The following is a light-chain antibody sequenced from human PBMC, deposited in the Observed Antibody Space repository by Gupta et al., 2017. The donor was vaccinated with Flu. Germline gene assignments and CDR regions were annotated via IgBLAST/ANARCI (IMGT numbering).Light chain of an antibody. CDR1: NPSIGNHH. V-gene: IGLV1-47*02. CDR2: SND. Sequence: QSVLTQPLSASGTPCQDIFISCSRSNPSIGNHHVDWYLQLPGTAPKLVIYSNDQRPSGVSDRFSGSKSGTSASLAISGLRSEDEADYYCATWDYSLNGGVFGGGTKLTVL. J-gene: IGLJ3*02. CDR3: ATWDYSLNGGV.